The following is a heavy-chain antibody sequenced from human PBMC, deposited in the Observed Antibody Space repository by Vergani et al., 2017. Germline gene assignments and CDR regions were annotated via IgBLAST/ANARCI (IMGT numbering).Heavy chain of an antibody. Sequence: EVELVQSGPEMRKPGESLKISCKGSEYSFGNYWIGWVRQMPGKGLEWMGIIYPADSDTRYSPSFQGQVTISADKSISTASLQWDSLKASDTALYYCTGLTTYTDSWGQETLVTVAS. V-gene: IGHV5-51*03. CDR2: IYPADSDT. D-gene: IGHD3-3*01. CDR3: TGLTTYTDS. J-gene: IGHJ4*02. CDR1: EYSFGNYW.